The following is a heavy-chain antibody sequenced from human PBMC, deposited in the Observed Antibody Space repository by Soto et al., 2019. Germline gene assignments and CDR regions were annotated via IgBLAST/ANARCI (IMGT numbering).Heavy chain of an antibody. CDR3: ARVRYCSDNSCYSWFDY. CDR1: GFTFSNYW. J-gene: IGHJ4*02. Sequence: LRLSCVASGFTFSNYWMHWVRQAPGKGLEWVSRISSDGSSTTYADSVKGRFTISRDNAENSLHLQMNSLRAEDTAVYYCARVRYCSDNSCYSWFDYWGQGTLVTVSS. D-gene: IGHD2-15*01. CDR2: ISSDGSST. V-gene: IGHV3-74*01.